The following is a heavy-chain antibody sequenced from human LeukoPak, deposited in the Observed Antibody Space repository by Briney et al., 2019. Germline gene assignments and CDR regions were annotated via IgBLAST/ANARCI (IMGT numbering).Heavy chain of an antibody. V-gene: IGHV1-2*06. CDR1: GYTFTGYY. Sequence: ASVKVSCKASGYTFTGYYMHWVRQAPGQGLEWMGRINPNSGGTNYAQEFQGRVTMTRDTSISTAYMELSRLRSDDTAVYYCVSCTLGTNWFDPWGQGTLVTVSS. CDR2: INPNSGGT. J-gene: IGHJ5*02. D-gene: IGHD2-8*01. CDR3: VSCTLGTNWFDP.